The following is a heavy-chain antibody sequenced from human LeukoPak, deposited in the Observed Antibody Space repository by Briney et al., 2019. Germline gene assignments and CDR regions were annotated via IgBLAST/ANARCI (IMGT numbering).Heavy chain of an antibody. CDR2: IYHSGST. CDR3: ARGMAWNYYDSSGYGLSGAFDI. CDR1: GGSISSGGYS. V-gene: IGHV4-30-2*01. J-gene: IGHJ3*02. Sequence: SETLSLTCAVSGGSISSGGYSWSWIRQPPGKGLEWIGYIYHSGSTYYNPSLKSRVTISVDRSKNHFSLKLSSVTAADTAVYYCARGMAWNYYDSSGYGLSGAFDIWGQGTMVTVSS. D-gene: IGHD3-22*01.